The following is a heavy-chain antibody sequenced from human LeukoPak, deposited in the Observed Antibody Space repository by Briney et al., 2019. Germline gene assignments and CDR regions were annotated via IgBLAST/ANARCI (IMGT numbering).Heavy chain of an antibody. J-gene: IGHJ3*02. CDR2: IEPSDSYA. Sequence: LGESLKISCKGSGYSFTNYWISWVRQMPGKGLEWMGKIEPSDSYANYSPSFQGHVTISADKSITTAYLQWGSLKASDTAMYYCARDYYDSSGSDAFDIWGQGTMVTV. CDR1: GYSFTNYW. D-gene: IGHD3-22*01. CDR3: ARDYYDSSGSDAFDI. V-gene: IGHV5-10-1*01.